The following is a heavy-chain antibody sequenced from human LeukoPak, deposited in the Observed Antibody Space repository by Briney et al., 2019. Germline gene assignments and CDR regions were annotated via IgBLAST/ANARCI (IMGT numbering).Heavy chain of an antibody. CDR1: GYTFIHYY. CDR3: ARDAWGGSPYYYGMDV. V-gene: IGHV1-2*02. D-gene: IGHD1-26*01. Sequence: ASVTVSFKSSGYTFIHYYMHWVRQAPGQGREWMGWINPNSGGTNYAQKFQGRVTMTSDTSITTAYMELSRLISDDTGAYYCARDAWGGSPYYYGMDVWGQGTAVTVSS. CDR2: INPNSGGT. J-gene: IGHJ6*02.